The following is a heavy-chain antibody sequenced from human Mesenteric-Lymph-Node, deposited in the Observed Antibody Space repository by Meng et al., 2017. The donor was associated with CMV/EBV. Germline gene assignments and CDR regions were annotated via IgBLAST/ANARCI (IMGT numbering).Heavy chain of an antibody. Sequence: GESLKISCTASGFTFNNYAMNWVRQAPGKGLEWVSGIRGSGGSSYYADSVKGRFTISRDNAKNSLFLQMNSLRAEDTAVYFCARAGAVLRGVPIPYYYGLDVWGQGTTVTVSS. J-gene: IGHJ6*02. D-gene: IGHD3-10*01. CDR1: GFTFNNYA. CDR2: IRGSGGSS. V-gene: IGHV3-23*01. CDR3: ARAGAVLRGVPIPYYYGLDV.